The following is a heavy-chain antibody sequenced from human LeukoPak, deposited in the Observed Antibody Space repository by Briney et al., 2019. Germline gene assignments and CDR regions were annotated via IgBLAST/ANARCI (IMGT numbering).Heavy chain of an antibody. CDR2: ISYDGSNK. D-gene: IGHD6-19*01. CDR3: AKDRVAAVAAYYYGMDV. Sequence: GRSLRLSCAASGFTFSSYGMHWVRQAPGKGLEWVAVISYDGSNKYYADSAKGRFTISRDNSKNTLYRQMNSLRAEDTAVYYCAKDRVAAVAAYYYGMDVWGQGTTVTVSS. CDR1: GFTFSSYG. V-gene: IGHV3-30*18. J-gene: IGHJ6*02.